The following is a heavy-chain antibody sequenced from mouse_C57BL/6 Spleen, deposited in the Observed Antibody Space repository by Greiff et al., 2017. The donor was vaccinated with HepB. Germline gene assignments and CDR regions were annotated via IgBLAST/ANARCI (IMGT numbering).Heavy chain of an antibody. V-gene: IGHV1-15*01. CDR1: GYTFTDYE. CDR3: TRGGYYLWFAY. D-gene: IGHD2-3*01. Sequence: VKLMESGAELVRPGASVTLSCKASGYTFTDYEMHWVKQTPVHGLEWIGAIDPETGGTAYNQKFKGKAILTADKSSSTAYMELRSLTSEDSAVYYCTRGGYYLWFAYWGQGTLVTVSA. J-gene: IGHJ3*01. CDR2: IDPETGGT.